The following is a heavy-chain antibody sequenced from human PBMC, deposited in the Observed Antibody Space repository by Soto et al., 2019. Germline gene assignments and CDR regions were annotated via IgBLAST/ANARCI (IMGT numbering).Heavy chain of an antibody. CDR2: ISSSSSTI. CDR1: GFTFSSYS. Sequence: EVQLVESGGGLVQSGGSLRLSCAASGFTFSSYSMNWVRQAPGKGLEWVSYISSSSSTIYYADSVKGRFTISRDNAKNSLYLQMNILRAEDTAVYYCARLYDFWSGYYQPYYYYYMDVWGKGTTVTVPS. CDR3: ARLYDFWSGYYQPYYYYYMDV. J-gene: IGHJ6*03. D-gene: IGHD3-3*01. V-gene: IGHV3-48*01.